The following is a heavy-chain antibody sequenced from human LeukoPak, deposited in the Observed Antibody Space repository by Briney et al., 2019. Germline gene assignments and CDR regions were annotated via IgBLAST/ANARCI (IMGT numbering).Heavy chain of an antibody. Sequence: SQTLSLTCTVPGGSISSGRYYGSWVRQPAGKGLEWIGRIDTSGSTNYKPSRKSRVTISVDTSKNQFFRKLTSVTAPDPAVSYWARARGYSYGYPFEYWGPGKLV. CDR3: ARARGYSYGYPFEY. CDR2: IDTSGST. V-gene: IGHV4-61*02. CDR1: GGSISSGRYY. J-gene: IGHJ4*02. D-gene: IGHD5-18*01.